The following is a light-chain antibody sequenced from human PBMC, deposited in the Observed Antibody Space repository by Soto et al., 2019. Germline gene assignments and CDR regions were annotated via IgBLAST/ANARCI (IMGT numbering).Light chain of an antibody. V-gene: IGLV1-44*01. CDR1: TSNIESTN. CDR3: AAWDDSLHVI. Sequence: QSVLTQPPSASGTPGQRVTISCSGFTSNIESTNINWYQQIPGTAPKLLIYDNDQRPSGVPDRFSGSKSGTSASLAISGLQSEDEADYYCAAWDDSLHVIFGGGTQLTVL. CDR2: DND. J-gene: IGLJ2*01.